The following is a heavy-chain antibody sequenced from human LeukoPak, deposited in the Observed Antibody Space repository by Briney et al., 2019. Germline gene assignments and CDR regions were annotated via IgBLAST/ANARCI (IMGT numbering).Heavy chain of an antibody. CDR2: ISSSSSYI. V-gene: IGHV3-21*01. D-gene: IGHD3-16*01. Sequence: GGPLRLSCAASGFTFSSYSMNWVRQAPGKGLEWVSSISSSSSYIYYADSVKGRFTISRDNAKNSLYLQMNSLRAEDTAVYYCVRGAGGVVPKYNWFDPWGQGTLVTVSS. J-gene: IGHJ5*02. CDR1: GFTFSSYS. CDR3: VRGAGGVVPKYNWFDP.